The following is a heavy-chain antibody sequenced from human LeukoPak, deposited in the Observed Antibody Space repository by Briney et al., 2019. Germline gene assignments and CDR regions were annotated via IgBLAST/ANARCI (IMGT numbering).Heavy chain of an antibody. V-gene: IGHV4-31*03. D-gene: IGHD5-24*01. J-gene: IGHJ4*02. Sequence: SDTLSLTCPVSSGSISSGVYYWSCIRQHPGKGLEWTGYIYYSGSTYYNPSLKSRVTISVDTSKNQFSLKLSSVTAADTAVYYCARGVRWLQLSYFDYWGQGTLVTVSS. CDR2: IYYSGST. CDR1: SGSISSGVYY. CDR3: ARGVRWLQLSYFDY.